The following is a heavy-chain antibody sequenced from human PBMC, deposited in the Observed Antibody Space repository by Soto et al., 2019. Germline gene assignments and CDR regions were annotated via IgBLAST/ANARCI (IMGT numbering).Heavy chain of an antibody. CDR2: INHNGYI. D-gene: IGHD3-22*01. Sequence: QVQVQQWGAGLLKPSETLSLTCAVYAESFSGYYWSWIRQPPGKGLEWIGEINHNGYINYNPSLKSRLTISADTSNNQFSLRLSSVTAADTAVYYCATSSGYYYYGMDVWGQGTTVTVSS. CDR3: ATSSGYYYYGMDV. J-gene: IGHJ6*02. CDR1: AESFSGYY. V-gene: IGHV4-34*01.